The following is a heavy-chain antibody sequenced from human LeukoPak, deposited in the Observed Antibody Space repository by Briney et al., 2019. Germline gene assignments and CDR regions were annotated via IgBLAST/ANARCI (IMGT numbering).Heavy chain of an antibody. D-gene: IGHD3-22*01. CDR1: GFTFSSYA. CDR2: ISGSGGST. Sequence: GGSLRLSCAASGFTFSSYAMSWVRQAPGKGLEWVSAISGSGGSTYYADSVKGRFTISRDNSKKTLYMQMNSLRAEDTAVYYCAKDDPHYYDSSGYYYSYYYGMDVWGQGTTVTVSS. V-gene: IGHV3-23*01. J-gene: IGHJ6*02. CDR3: AKDDPHYYDSSGYYYSYYYGMDV.